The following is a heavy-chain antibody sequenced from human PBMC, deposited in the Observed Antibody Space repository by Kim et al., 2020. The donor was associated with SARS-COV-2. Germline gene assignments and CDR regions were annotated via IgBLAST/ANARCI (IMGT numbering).Heavy chain of an antibody. V-gene: IGHV2-5*01. J-gene: IGHJ4*02. CDR2: K. D-gene: IGHD6-13*01. CDR3: AHCRSSSCFDY. Sequence: KRYSPSLKGRLTITKDTSKNQVVLTMTNMDPVDTATYYCAHCRSSSCFDYWGQGTLVTVSS.